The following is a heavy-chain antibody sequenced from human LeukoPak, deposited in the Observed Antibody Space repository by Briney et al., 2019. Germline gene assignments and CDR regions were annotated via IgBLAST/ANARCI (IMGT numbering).Heavy chain of an antibody. Sequence: SVEVSCKASGNSIRNYAVRWVRQAPGQGCEWRGGISPIFGTADYAQKFEGRVTITPDQSTSTTYLALSRLKSEDTATYYCTTRACHAGGCSSCFYNYYGLHFWGQGTTVSVSS. J-gene: IGHJ6*02. D-gene: IGHD2-15*01. V-gene: IGHV1-69*13. CDR3: TTRACHAGGCSSCFYNYYGLHF. CDR2: ISPIFGTA. CDR1: GNSIRNYA.